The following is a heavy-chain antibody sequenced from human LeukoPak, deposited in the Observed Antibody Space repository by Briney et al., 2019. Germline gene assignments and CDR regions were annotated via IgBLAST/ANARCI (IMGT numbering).Heavy chain of an antibody. D-gene: IGHD2-2*01. CDR3: TRRRGNQQPIDY. CDR1: GFTFSSYA. Sequence: GGSLRLSCAASGFTFSSYAMSWVRQAPGKGLEWVSAISGGCIGIYYADSLKGRFTISRDDSKNTLYLQMNSLRAEDTAVYYCTRRRGNQQPIDYWGQGTLVTVSS. J-gene: IGHJ4*02. CDR2: ISGGCIGI. V-gene: IGHV3-23*01.